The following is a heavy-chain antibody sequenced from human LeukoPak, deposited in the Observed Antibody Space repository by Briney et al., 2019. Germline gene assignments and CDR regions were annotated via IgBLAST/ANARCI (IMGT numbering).Heavy chain of an antibody. CDR3: ARGWNSGYDSSHYYFDY. Sequence: SETLSLTCTVSGYSISSGYYWGWIRQPPGKGLEWIGSIYHSGSTYYNPSLKSRVTISVDTSKNQFSLTLSSVTAADTAVYYCARGWNSGYDSSHYYFDYWGQGTLVTVSS. V-gene: IGHV4-38-2*02. D-gene: IGHD5-12*01. CDR2: IYHSGST. CDR1: GYSISSGYY. J-gene: IGHJ4*02.